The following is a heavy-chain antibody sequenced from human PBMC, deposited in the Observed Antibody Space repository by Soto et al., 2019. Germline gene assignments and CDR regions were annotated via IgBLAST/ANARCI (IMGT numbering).Heavy chain of an antibody. J-gene: IGHJ3*01. CDR2: IYYSGGT. CDR1: GDSISSGDYS. Sequence: SETLSLTCTVSGDSISSGDYSWSWIRQPPGRGLEWIGYIYYSGGTYFEPSPENRVTISIDSAKNQLTLKLRSVTASDTAVYYCARKVYYDSTGYYGLDV. D-gene: IGHD3-22*01. V-gene: IGHV4-30-4*01. CDR3: ARKVYYDSTGYYGLDV.